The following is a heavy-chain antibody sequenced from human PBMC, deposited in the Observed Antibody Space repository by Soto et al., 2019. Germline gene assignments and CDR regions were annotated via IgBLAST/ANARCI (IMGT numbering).Heavy chain of an antibody. D-gene: IGHD3-10*01. CDR1: GYTFTSYG. CDR2: ISAYNGNT. CDR3: ARLKRSGSYYKY. V-gene: IGHV1-18*01. Sequence: ASVKVSCKASGYTFTSYGISWVRQAPGQGLEWMGWISAYNGNTNYARKLQGRVTMTTDTSTSTAYMELRSLRSDDTAVYYCARLKRSGSYYKYWGEGTLVTVSS. J-gene: IGHJ4*02.